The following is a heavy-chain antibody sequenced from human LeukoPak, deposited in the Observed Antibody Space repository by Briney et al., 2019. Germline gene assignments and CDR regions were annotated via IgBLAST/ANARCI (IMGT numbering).Heavy chain of an antibody. CDR2: ISSSSSTL. CDR1: GFTFSSYS. D-gene: IGHD6-13*01. CDR3: ARARIAAPLLDY. V-gene: IGHV3-48*04. Sequence: GGSLRLSCAASGFTFSSYSMSWVRQAPGKGLEWVAYISSSSSTLHYADPVKGRFTISRDNAKNSLYLQMNSLRVEDTAIYFCARARIAAPLLDYWGQGTLVTVSS. J-gene: IGHJ4*02.